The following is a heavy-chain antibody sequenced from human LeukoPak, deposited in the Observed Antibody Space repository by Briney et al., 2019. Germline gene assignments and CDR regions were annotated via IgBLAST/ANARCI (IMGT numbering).Heavy chain of an antibody. Sequence: SETLSLTCTVSGGSVSSGSYYWSWIRQPPGKGLEWIVYIYYSGSTNYNPSLKSRVTISVDTSKNQFSLKLSSVTAADTAVYYCARERYHDFWSGYQGWFDPWGKGTLVTVSS. D-gene: IGHD3-3*01. CDR1: GGSVSSGSYY. CDR2: IYYSGST. CDR3: ARERYHDFWSGYQGWFDP. J-gene: IGHJ5*02. V-gene: IGHV4-61*01.